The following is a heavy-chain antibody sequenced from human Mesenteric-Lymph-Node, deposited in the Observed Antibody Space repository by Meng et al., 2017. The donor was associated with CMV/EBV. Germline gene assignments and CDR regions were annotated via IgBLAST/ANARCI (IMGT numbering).Heavy chain of an antibody. CDR1: GLTVSNNY. Sequence: GESLKISCAASGLTVSNNYMSWVRQAPGMGLEWVSIIYSGGSTYYADSVKGRFTISRDNSKNTLYLQMNSLRAEDTAVYYCATQGGYSGSRSADHFYGMDVWGQGTTVTVSS. D-gene: IGHD6-13*01. CDR2: IYSGGST. CDR3: ATQGGYSGSRSADHFYGMDV. J-gene: IGHJ6*02. V-gene: IGHV3-53*01.